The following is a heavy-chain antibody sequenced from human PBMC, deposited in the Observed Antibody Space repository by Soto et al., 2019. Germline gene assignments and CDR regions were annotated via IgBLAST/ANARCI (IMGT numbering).Heavy chain of an antibody. CDR2: MSGDGQT. D-gene: IGHD3-22*01. V-gene: IGHV3-23*01. CDR3: VKWHTSNFDSLPFTGFDF. CDR1: GFTFSDSG. Sequence: PGVSLRLSCVGSGFTFSDSGMAWVRQAPGKGLEWLSVMSGDGQTRYALSVTGRFTISRDNSKNTLYLQMRSLRAEDAAAYYCVKWHTSNFDSLPFTGFDFWGQGTQVTVSS. J-gene: IGHJ4*02.